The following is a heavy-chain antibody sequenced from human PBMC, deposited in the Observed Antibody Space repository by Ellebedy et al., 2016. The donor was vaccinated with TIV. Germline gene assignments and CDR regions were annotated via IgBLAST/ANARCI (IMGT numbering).Heavy chain of an antibody. V-gene: IGHV1-2*02. CDR2: INPNSGGT. CDR3: ARSPSPHIPDFDY. J-gene: IGHJ4*02. Sequence: ASVKVSCKASGYTFTGYYMHWVRQAPGQGLEWMGWINPNSGGTTYAQKFQGRVTMTRDTSISTAYMELSRLRSDDTAVYYCARSPSPHIPDFDYWGQGTLVTVSS. CDR1: GYTFTGYY. D-gene: IGHD2-21*01.